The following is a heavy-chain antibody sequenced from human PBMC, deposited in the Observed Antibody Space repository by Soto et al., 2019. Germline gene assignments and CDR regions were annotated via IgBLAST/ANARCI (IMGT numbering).Heavy chain of an antibody. CDR1: GFIFENFG. CDR2: ISGSLDSA. V-gene: IGHV3-23*01. Sequence: GGSLRLSCAASGFIFENFGMSWVRQAPGKGLEWVSTISGSLDSAFYADSVKGRFTISRDTSNNTLHLQMNSLRAEDTAVYFCAKDSGLPVFGGLIHALDFWGQGTLVTVSS. D-gene: IGHD3-3*01. CDR3: AKDSGLPVFGGLIHALDF. J-gene: IGHJ3*01.